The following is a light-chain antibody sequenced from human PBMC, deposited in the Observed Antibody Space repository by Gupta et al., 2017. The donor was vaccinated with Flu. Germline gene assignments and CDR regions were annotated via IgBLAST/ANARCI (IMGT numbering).Light chain of an antibody. CDR2: DDS. CDR1: ALPKKF. J-gene: IGLJ3*02. Sequence: SYELTQPPSVSVSPGQTARITCSGAALPKKFAYWYQQKSGQAPVLVIYDDSKRPSGIPARFSASSSGTVSTLTVSRAQVEDEADYYCYSTDSSGDHGVFGGGTRLTVL. CDR3: YSTDSSGDHGV. V-gene: IGLV3-10*01.